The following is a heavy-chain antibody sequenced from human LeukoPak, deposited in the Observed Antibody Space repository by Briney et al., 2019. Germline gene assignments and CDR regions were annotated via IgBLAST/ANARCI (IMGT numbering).Heavy chain of an antibody. Sequence: RGESLKISCKGGGDNFNNYWIVWVRQTPGKGLEWMGVIYLDDSETKYSPSFQGQVTISADKSISTAYLQWSSLKASDTAMYYCARHQGLYSGSDQADYWGQGTLVTVSS. D-gene: IGHD1-26*01. J-gene: IGHJ4*02. V-gene: IGHV5-51*01. CDR2: IYLDDSET. CDR3: ARHQGLYSGSDQADY. CDR1: GDNFNNYW.